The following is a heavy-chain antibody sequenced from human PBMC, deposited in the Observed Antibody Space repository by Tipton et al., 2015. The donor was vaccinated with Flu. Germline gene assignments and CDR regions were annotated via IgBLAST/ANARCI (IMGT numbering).Heavy chain of an antibody. CDR3: AAFCGGGDCYIVNY. V-gene: IGHV1-69*01. CDR2: IILIFGTT. Sequence: QSGAEVKKPGSSIKVSCKASGGTFSDYAINWVRQAPGQGPEWMGAIILIFGTTDYAQKFQGRVTITADESTRTAYMELRSLRSDDTAVYYCAAFCGGGDCYIVNYWGQGTLVTVSS. CDR1: GGTFSDYA. D-gene: IGHD2-21*01. J-gene: IGHJ4*02.